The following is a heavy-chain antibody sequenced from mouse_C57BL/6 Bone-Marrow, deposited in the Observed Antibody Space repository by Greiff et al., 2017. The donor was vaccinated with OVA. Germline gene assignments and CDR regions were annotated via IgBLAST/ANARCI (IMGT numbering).Heavy chain of an antibody. CDR3: ARYYGNLLRYFDV. D-gene: IGHD2-1*01. CDR1: GYTFTSYG. CDR2: IYPRSGNT. Sequence: QVQLQPSGAELARPGASVKLSCKASGYTFTSYGISWVKQRTGQGLEWIGEIYPRSGNTYYNEKFKGKATLTADKSSSTAYMELRSLTSEDSAVYFCARYYGNLLRYFDVWGTGTTVTVSS. V-gene: IGHV1-81*01. J-gene: IGHJ1*03.